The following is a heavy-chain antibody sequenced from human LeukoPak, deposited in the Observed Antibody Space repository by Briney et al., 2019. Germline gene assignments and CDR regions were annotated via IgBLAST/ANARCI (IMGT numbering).Heavy chain of an antibody. V-gene: IGHV3-11*01. CDR3: ARGGLMVRGVIPG. Sequence: GGPLSLPCEPSGSPSRDYYLSWTRRPPGKGLEWVSYISSSGSTIYYADSVKGRFTISRDNAKNSLYLQMNSLRAEDTAVYYCARGGLMVRGVIPGWGQGTLVTVSS. J-gene: IGHJ4*02. CDR2: ISSSGSTI. CDR1: GSPSRDYY. D-gene: IGHD3-10*01.